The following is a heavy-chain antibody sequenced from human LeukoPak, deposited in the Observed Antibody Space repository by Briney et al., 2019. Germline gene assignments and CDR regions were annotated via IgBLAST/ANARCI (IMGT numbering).Heavy chain of an antibody. D-gene: IGHD3-10*01. CDR3: ATSYGSGSYYNPYYFDC. Sequence: GGSLRLSCAASGFTFSYYAMSWVRQAPGKGLEWVSTISGSAGSTYYADSVKGRFTVSRDNSKNTLYLQMNSLRAEDTAVYYCATSYGSGSYYNPYYFDCWGQGTLVTVSS. J-gene: IGHJ4*02. CDR2: ISGSAGST. V-gene: IGHV3-23*01. CDR1: GFTFSYYA.